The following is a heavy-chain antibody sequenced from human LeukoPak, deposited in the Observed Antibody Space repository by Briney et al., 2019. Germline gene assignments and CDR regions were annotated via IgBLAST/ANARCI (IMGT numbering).Heavy chain of an antibody. J-gene: IGHJ6*03. V-gene: IGHV4-38-2*02. CDR1: GYSISSGYY. CDR2: IYHSGRT. CDR3: ARGYYYYMDV. Sequence: KPSETLSLTCTVSGYSISSGYYWGWIRQPPGKGLEWIGSIYHSGRTFYNPSLKSRVTISVDTSKNQFSLKLSSVTAADTAVYYCARGYYYYMDVWGKGTTVTVSS.